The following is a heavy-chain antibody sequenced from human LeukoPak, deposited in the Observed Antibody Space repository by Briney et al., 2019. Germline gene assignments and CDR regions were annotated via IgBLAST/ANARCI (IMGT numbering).Heavy chain of an antibody. CDR1: GFTFSDYY. D-gene: IGHD3-22*01. CDR3: ARGRHYYDSRGYSDAFDI. J-gene: IGHJ3*02. Sequence: GGSLRLSCAASGFTFSDYYMNRIRQAPGKGLEWIAYISGRDNSIYYADSVTGRFTISRDNAKNSLYLQMDSLRAEDTAVYYCARGRHYYDSRGYSDAFDIWGQGTMVTVSS. V-gene: IGHV3-11*01. CDR2: ISGRDNSI.